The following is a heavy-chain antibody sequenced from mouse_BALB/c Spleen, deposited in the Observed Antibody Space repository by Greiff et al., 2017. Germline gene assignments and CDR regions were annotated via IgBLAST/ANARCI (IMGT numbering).Heavy chain of an antibody. CDR3: ARTLSTVVASDCAMDY. J-gene: IGHJ4*01. Sequence: EVMLVESGGDLVKPGGSLKLSCAASGFTFSSYGMSWVRQTPDKRLEWVATISSGGSYTYSPDSVKGRFTISRDNAKNTLYLQMSSLKSEDTAMYYCARTLSTVVASDCAMDYWGQGTSVTVSS. D-gene: IGHD1-1*01. V-gene: IGHV5-6*01. CDR2: ISSGGSYT. CDR1: GFTFSSYG.